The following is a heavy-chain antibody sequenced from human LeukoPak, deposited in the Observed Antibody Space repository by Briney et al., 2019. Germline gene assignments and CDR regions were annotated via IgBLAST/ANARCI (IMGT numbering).Heavy chain of an antibody. Sequence: GESLKISCKGSGYSFTSYWIGWVRQMPGKGLEWMGIIYPGDSDTRYSPSFQGQVTISADKSISTAYLQWSSLKASDTAMYYCARSGYDYVWGSYRYDYFQHWGQGTLVTVSS. D-gene: IGHD3-16*02. CDR1: GYSFTSYW. CDR3: ARSGYDYVWGSYRYDYFQH. J-gene: IGHJ1*01. CDR2: IYPGDSDT. V-gene: IGHV5-51*01.